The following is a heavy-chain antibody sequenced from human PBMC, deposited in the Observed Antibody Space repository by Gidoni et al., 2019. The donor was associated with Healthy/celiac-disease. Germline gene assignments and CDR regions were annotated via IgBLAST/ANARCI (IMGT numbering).Heavy chain of an antibody. D-gene: IGHD3-16*02. Sequence: QVQLQESGPGLVKPSETLSLTCTVSGGSISSYHWSWIRQPPGKGLEWIGYIYYSGSTNYNPSLKSRVTISVDTSKNQFSLKLSSVTAADTAVYYCARDRVWGSYRRAFDIWGQGTMVTVSS. J-gene: IGHJ3*02. V-gene: IGHV4-59*01. CDR3: ARDRVWGSYRRAFDI. CDR2: IYYSGST. CDR1: GGSISSYH.